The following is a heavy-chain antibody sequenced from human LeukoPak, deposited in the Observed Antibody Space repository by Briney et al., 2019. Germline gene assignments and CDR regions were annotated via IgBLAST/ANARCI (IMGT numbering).Heavy chain of an antibody. CDR2: ISSSSTNI. CDR1: GFTFSSYS. CDR3: ARKWFGNSVEGSFDI. V-gene: IGHV3-21*01. Sequence: SGGSLRLSCAASGFTFSSYSMNWVRQAPGKGLEWVSSISSSSTNIYYADSVKGRFTISRDNSKNTLYLQMNSLRAEDTAVYYCARKWFGNSVEGSFDIWGQGTMVTVSS. J-gene: IGHJ3*02. D-gene: IGHD3-10*01.